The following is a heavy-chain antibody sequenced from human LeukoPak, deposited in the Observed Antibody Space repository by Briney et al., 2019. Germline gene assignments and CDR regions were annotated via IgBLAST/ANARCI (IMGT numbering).Heavy chain of an antibody. Sequence: SVKVSCKASGGTFSSYAISWVRQAPGQGLEWMGRIIPILGIANYAQKFQGRVTITADKSTSTAYMELSSLRSEDTAVYYCARLGPLYGGNLGGDVWGHGTMVTVSS. V-gene: IGHV1-69*04. CDR3: ARLGPLYGGNLGGDV. CDR2: IIPILGIA. CDR1: GGTFSSYA. J-gene: IGHJ3*01. D-gene: IGHD4-17*01.